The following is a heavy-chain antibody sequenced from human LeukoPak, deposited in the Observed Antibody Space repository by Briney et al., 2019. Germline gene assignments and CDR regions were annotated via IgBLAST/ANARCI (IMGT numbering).Heavy chain of an antibody. CDR1: GFTFSDYY. J-gene: IGHJ4*02. V-gene: IGHV3-11*01. CDR3: AKDMNPYGDHVPGGRDY. D-gene: IGHD4-17*01. CDR2: ISSSGSTI. Sequence: GGSLRLSCAASGFTFSDYYMSWIRQAPGKGLEWVSYISSSGSTIYYADSVKGRFTISRDNSKNTLYLQMNSLRAEDTAVYYCAKDMNPYGDHVPGGRDYWGQGTLVTVSS.